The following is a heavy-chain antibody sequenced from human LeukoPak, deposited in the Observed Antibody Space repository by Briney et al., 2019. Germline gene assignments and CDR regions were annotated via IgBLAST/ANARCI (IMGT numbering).Heavy chain of an antibody. CDR1: GYTFTSYA. CDR3: AREGWGDGYNSGEKLSMDV. D-gene: IGHD5-24*01. CDR2: IIPIFGTA. J-gene: IGHJ6*02. Sequence: ASVKVSCKASGYTFTSYAISWVRQAPGQGLEWMGGIIPIFGTANYAQKFQGRVTITADESTGTAYMELSSLRSEDTAVYYCAREGWGDGYNSGEKLSMDVWGQGTTVTVSS. V-gene: IGHV1-69*13.